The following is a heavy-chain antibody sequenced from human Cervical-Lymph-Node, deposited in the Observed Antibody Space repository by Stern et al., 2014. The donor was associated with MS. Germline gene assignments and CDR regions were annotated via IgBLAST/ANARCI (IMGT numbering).Heavy chain of an antibody. V-gene: IGHV1-69*09. D-gene: IGHD2-15*01. Sequence: VQLVESGAAVKKPGSSVNVSCKASGGTFSSSYAITWMRQAPGQGLEWMGRTIPILGLPNYAQKFQGRVTITADTSTSTAYMELSSLRSEDTAVYYCARGVVSNRAAATLHNLFDPWGQGTLVTVSS. CDR2: TIPILGLP. CDR1: GGTFSSSYA. CDR3: ARGVVSNRAAATLHNLFDP. J-gene: IGHJ5*02.